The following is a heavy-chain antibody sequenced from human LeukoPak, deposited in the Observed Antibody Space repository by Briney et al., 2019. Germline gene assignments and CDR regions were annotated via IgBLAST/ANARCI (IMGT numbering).Heavy chain of an antibody. Sequence: PGGSLRLSCAASGFTLGSYGMQCARQAPGKGLEWVAFISYDGSNESFGDSVKGRFTISRDNSNNTLYLQMKSLRAEDTGVYYCARGNREDVYWAAPAVEFDYWGQGTLVTVPS. CDR3: ARGNREDVYWAAPAVEFDY. J-gene: IGHJ4*02. CDR1: GFTLGSYG. D-gene: IGHD6-13*01. V-gene: IGHV3-33*05. CDR2: ISYDGSNE.